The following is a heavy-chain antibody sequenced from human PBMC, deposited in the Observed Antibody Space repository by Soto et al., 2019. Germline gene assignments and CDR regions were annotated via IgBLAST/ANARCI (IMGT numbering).Heavy chain of an antibody. CDR1: GFTFSSYG. D-gene: IGHD3-3*01. CDR3: AKGDVTIFGGYMDV. V-gene: IGHV3-30*18. J-gene: IGHJ6*03. CDR2: ISYDGSNK. Sequence: SLRLSCAASGFTFSSYGMHWVRQAPGKGLEWVAVISYDGSNKYYADSVKGRFTISRDNSKNTLYLQMNSLRAEDTAVYYCAKGDVTIFGGYMDVWGKGTTVTVSS.